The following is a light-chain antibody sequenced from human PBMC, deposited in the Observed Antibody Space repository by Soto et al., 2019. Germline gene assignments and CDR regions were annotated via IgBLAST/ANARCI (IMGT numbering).Light chain of an antibody. Sequence: QSALTQPASVSGSPGQSITISCTGTSSDVGGYNYVSWYQQHPGKATKLMIYDVSNRPSGVSNRFSGSKSGNTASLTISGLQAEDEADYYCSSYTSSSTLNYVFGTGTKVTVL. CDR2: DVS. V-gene: IGLV2-14*01. CDR1: SSDVGGYNY. J-gene: IGLJ1*01. CDR3: SSYTSSSTLNYV.